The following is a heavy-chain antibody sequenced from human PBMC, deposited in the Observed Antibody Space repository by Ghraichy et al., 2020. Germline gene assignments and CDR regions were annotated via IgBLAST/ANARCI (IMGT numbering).Heavy chain of an antibody. CDR1: GGSISSYY. CDR3: ARCGWEQQLGNWFDP. D-gene: IGHD6-13*01. CDR2: IYYSGST. Sequence: SETLSLTCTVSGGSISSYYWSWIRQPPGKGLEWIGYIYYSGSTNYNPSLKSRVTISVDTSKNQFSLKLSSVTAVDTAVYYCARCGWEQQLGNWFDPWGQGTLVTVSS. V-gene: IGHV4-59*01. J-gene: IGHJ5*02.